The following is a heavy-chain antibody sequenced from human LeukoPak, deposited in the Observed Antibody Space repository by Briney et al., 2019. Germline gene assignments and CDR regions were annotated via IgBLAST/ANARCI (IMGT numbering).Heavy chain of an antibody. Sequence: GASVKASCKASGYTFTGYYMHWVRQAPGQGLEWMGWINPNSGDTNYAQKFQGRVTMTRDTSISTAYMDLSSLTSDDTAVYYCARGLAAAPRSTLDYWGQGTLVTVSS. CDR1: GYTFTGYY. J-gene: IGHJ4*02. CDR3: ARGLAAAPRSTLDY. V-gene: IGHV1-2*02. D-gene: IGHD6-13*01. CDR2: INPNSGDT.